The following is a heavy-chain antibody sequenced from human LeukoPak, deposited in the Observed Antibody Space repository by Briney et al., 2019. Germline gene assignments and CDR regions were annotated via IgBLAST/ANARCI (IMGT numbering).Heavy chain of an antibody. Sequence: GGSLTLSCEDSGFTFRSYEMNWVRQAPGKGLEWIAYLSSSGSAFSYADSVKGRFTIARDNAKNSVYLEMNSLRADDTAVYYWARSARLMKEVVEVTALDDWGQGTLVTVSS. CDR3: ARSARLMKEVVEVTALDD. V-gene: IGHV3-48*03. CDR2: LSSSGSAF. D-gene: IGHD2-15*01. CDR1: GFTFRSYE. J-gene: IGHJ4*02.